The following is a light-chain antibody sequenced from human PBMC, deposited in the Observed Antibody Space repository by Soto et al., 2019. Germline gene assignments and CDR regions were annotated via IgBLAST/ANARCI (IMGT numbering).Light chain of an antibody. CDR1: QGISSA. CDR3: QQSNTYSALT. J-gene: IGKJ4*01. CDR2: DVS. Sequence: AIQLTQSPSSLSASVGDRVTITCRASQGISSALAWYQQKPGKSPNLLIYDVSSLESGVPSRFSGSGSGTDFTLTINSLQPKDFATYYCQQSNTYSALTFGGGTKVEIK. V-gene: IGKV1-13*02.